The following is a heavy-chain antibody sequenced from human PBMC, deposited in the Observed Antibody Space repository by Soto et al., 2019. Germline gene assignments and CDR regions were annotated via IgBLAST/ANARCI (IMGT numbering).Heavy chain of an antibody. Sequence: SETLSLTCTVSGGSISSNYWSWIRQPPGKGLEWIGYIYYSGTTNYNPSLKSRVTISIDTSKNQFSLKLGSVTAADTAVYFCARHGGPTTIFGVVTPSLDYWGQGTLVTVSS. V-gene: IGHV4-59*08. CDR3: ARHGGPTTIFGVVTPSLDY. J-gene: IGHJ4*02. CDR1: GGSISSNY. CDR2: IYYSGTT. D-gene: IGHD3-3*01.